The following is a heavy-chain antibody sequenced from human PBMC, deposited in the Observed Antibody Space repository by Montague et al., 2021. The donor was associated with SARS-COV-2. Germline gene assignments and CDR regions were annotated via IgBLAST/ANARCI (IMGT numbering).Heavy chain of an antibody. D-gene: IGHD6-6*01. J-gene: IGHJ4*02. Sequence: SETLYLTCAVYGESLSGDHWSWIRQPPGEGLEWIAQVNHSGHTXXXVSXXXRVTMSVDTSKSQFSLKVRSVTAADTAVYYCARGPVGVAARLRYYFDQWGQGTLVTVSS. CDR2: VNHSGHT. V-gene: IGHV4-34*01. CDR1: GESLSGDH. CDR3: ARGPVGVAARLRYYFDQ.